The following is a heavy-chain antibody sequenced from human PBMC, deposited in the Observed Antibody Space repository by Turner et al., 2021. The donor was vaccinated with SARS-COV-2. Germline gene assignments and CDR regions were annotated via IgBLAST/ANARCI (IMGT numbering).Heavy chain of an antibody. Sequence: QVQLVQSGAEVKKPGASVNVDCKASGYTFTSYGISWVRQAPGQGLEWMGWISAYNGYTNYAQKLQGRVTMTTDTSTSTAYMELGSLRSDDTAVYYCARDSNNRDYYESSGYYSFDYWGQGTLVTVSS. CDR2: ISAYNGYT. CDR3: ARDSNNRDYYESSGYYSFDY. J-gene: IGHJ4*02. V-gene: IGHV1-18*01. D-gene: IGHD3-22*01. CDR1: GYTFTSYG.